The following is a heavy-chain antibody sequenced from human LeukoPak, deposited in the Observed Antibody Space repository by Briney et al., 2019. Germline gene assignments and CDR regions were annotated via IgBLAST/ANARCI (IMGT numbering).Heavy chain of an antibody. V-gene: IGHV3-66*01. CDR1: GFTVSSYS. Sequence: GGSLRLSCAASGFTVSSYSMSWVRQAPGKGLVWVSVIYTGGTTYYADSVKGRFTISRDNSKNTLYLQMNSLRAEDTAVYYCARDVAAPGGVSFDYWGQGTLVTVSS. D-gene: IGHD3-16*01. CDR2: IYTGGTT. J-gene: IGHJ4*02. CDR3: ARDVAAPGGVSFDY.